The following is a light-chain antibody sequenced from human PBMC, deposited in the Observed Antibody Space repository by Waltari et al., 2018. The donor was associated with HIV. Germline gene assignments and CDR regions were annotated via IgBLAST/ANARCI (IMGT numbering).Light chain of an antibody. V-gene: IGLV3-1*01. Sequence: SYDLTQAPSLSVSPGQAAKILCSGFNLSNNYVSWYQQKPGQSPLLLIFQDRKRPSGTPERFSVSSSGNTATLTISGTQSVDEADYFCQAWGNNTVVFGGGTKLTVL. J-gene: IGLJ2*01. CDR2: QDR. CDR1: NLSNNY. CDR3: QAWGNNTVV.